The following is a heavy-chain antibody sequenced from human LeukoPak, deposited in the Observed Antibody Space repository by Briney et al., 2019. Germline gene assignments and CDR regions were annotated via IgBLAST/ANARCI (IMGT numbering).Heavy chain of an antibody. Sequence: SETLSLTCAVYGGSFSGYYWSWIRQPPGKGLEWIGEINHSGSTNYNPSLKSRVTISVDTSKNQFSLKLSSVTAADTAVYYCARSSGYYSHFDYWGQGTLVTVSS. V-gene: IGHV4-34*01. J-gene: IGHJ4*02. CDR1: GGSFSGYY. D-gene: IGHD3-22*01. CDR2: INHSGST. CDR3: ARSSGYYSHFDY.